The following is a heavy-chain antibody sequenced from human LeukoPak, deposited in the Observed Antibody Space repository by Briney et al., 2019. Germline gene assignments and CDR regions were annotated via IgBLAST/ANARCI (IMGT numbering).Heavy chain of an antibody. V-gene: IGHV3-74*01. CDR1: GFTYSSSW. Sequence: GGSLRLSCAASGFTYSSSWMHWVRQAPGKGLVWVSRINSDGSSTTYADSVEGRFTISRDNAKNTLYLQMSSLRAEDTAVYYCARVGVGMYHFDHWGQGTLVTVSS. CDR2: INSDGSST. CDR3: ARVGVGMYHFDH. D-gene: IGHD2-2*01. J-gene: IGHJ4*02.